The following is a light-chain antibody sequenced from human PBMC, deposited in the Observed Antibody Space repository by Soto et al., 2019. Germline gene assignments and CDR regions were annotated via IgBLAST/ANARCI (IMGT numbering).Light chain of an antibody. CDR2: AAX. V-gene: IGKV3-20*01. CDR3: QHYDNSVWT. J-gene: IGKJ1*01. Sequence: XXXGERATLSCRASQSISSSNFDWYQQKPGQPPRLLIYAAXSRATGIPDRFSGSGSGTDFTLTISRLEAEDFAVYYCQHYDNSVWTFGQGTKVEVK. CDR1: QSISSSN.